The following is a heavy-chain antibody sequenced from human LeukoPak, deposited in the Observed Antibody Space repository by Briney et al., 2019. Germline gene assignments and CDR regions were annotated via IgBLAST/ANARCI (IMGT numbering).Heavy chain of an antibody. CDR1: GFTFSSYA. J-gene: IGHJ4*02. Sequence: PGGSLRLSCAASGFTFSSYAMSWVRQAPGKGLEWVSGTSGSGGYTYYADSVKGPFTLSRDNSKNTLYLQMHSPRAEDPAVYYCAQGGGFYGDYAFDYWGQGTLVTVSS. V-gene: IGHV3-23*01. D-gene: IGHD4-17*01. CDR2: TSGSGGYT. CDR3: AQGGGFYGDYAFDY.